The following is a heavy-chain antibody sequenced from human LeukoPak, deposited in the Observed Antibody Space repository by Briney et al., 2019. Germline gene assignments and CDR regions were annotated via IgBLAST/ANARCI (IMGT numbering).Heavy chain of an antibody. CDR2: INPNSGNT. V-gene: IGHV1-2*02. CDR3: ASGASAFDY. CDR1: RYTFTDYY. J-gene: IGHJ4*02. Sequence: ASVNVSCKACRYTFTDYYMHWVRQAPGQGLEWMGWINPNSGNTNYGQKSQGRVTMTRDKSIRTAYIELSSLRSDDTATYYCASGASAFDYWGQGTLVTVSS. D-gene: IGHD3-16*01.